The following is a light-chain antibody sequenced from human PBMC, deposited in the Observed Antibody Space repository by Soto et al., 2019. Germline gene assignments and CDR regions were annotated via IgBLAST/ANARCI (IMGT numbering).Light chain of an antibody. CDR2: DAS. CDR1: QTVERW. CDR3: QQYNHYWT. Sequence: DIQMPQSPSTLSASLGDRFTITCRASQTVERWLAWYQQKPGKAPKVLIYDASSLESGVPSRFSGSGSGTEFSLTISSLQPDDFATYYCQQYNHYWTFGQGTKVDIK. V-gene: IGKV1-5*01. J-gene: IGKJ1*01.